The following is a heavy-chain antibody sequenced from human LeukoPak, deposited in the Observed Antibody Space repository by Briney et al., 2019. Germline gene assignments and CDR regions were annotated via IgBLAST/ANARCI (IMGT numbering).Heavy chain of an antibody. J-gene: IGHJ3*02. CDR2: IKQDGSEK. CDR3: ASSSWIQLWFPGDAFDI. Sequence: PGGSLRLSCAASGFTFSSYWMSWVRQAPGKGLEWVANIKQDGSEKYYVDSVEGRFTISGDNAKNSLYLQMNSLRAEDTAVYYCASSSWIQLWFPGDAFDIWGQGTMVTVSS. D-gene: IGHD5-18*01. CDR1: GFTFSSYW. V-gene: IGHV3-7*01.